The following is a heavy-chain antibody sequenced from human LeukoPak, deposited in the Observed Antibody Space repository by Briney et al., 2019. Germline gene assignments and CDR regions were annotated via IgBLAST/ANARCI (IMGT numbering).Heavy chain of an antibody. D-gene: IGHD5-18*01. V-gene: IGHV3-21*01. CDR2: ISSSSSYI. CDR1: GFTFSSYS. J-gene: IGHJ4*02. CDR3: ARGDSYGYFYFDY. Sequence: GGSLRLSCAASGFTFSSYSMNWVRQAPGKGLEWVSSISSSSSYIYCADSVKGRFTISRDNAKNSLYLQMNSLRAEDTAVYYCARGDSYGYFYFDYWGQGTLVTVSS.